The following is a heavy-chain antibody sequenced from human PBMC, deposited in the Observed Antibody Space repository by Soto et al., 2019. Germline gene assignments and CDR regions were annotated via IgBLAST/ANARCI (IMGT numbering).Heavy chain of an antibody. D-gene: IGHD2-2*01. J-gene: IGHJ6*02. Sequence: SETLSLTCTVSGGSISSSSYYWGWIRQPPGKGLEWIGSIYYSGSTYYNKSLKSRVTISVDTSKNQFSLKLSSVTAADTAVYYFARGALVPAAMLDYYYYYGMDVWGQGTTVT. CDR1: GGSISSSSYY. V-gene: IGHV4-39*01. CDR2: IYYSGST. CDR3: ARGALVPAAMLDYYYYYGMDV.